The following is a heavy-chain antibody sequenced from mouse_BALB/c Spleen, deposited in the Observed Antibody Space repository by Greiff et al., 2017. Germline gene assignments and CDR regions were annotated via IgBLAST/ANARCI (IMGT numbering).Heavy chain of an antibody. Sequence: EVQLQESGPGLVKPSQSLSLTCTVTGYSITSDYAWNWIRQFPGNKLEWMGYISYSGSTSYNPSLKSRISITRDTSKNQFFLQLNSVTTEDTATYYCARGDDYPYFDYWGQGTTLTVSS. CDR1: GYSITSDYA. V-gene: IGHV3-2*02. CDR2: ISYSGST. J-gene: IGHJ2*01. CDR3: ARGDDYPYFDY. D-gene: IGHD2-4*01.